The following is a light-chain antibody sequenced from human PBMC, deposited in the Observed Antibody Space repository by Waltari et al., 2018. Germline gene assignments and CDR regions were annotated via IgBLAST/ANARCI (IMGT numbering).Light chain of an antibody. CDR2: GAS. CDR3: QQYNNWPPYT. Sequence: EIVMMQSPATLSVSPGERATLSCRASQSVSSNLAWYQQTPGQAPRLLIYGASTRATGIPARFSGSGSGTEFTLTISSLQSEDFAVYYCQQYNNWPPYTFGQGTKLEIK. V-gene: IGKV3D-15*01. J-gene: IGKJ2*01. CDR1: QSVSSN.